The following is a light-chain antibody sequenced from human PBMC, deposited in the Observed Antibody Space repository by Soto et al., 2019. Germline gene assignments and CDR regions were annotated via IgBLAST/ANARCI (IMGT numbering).Light chain of an antibody. CDR1: QSSSSY. Sequence: DIQMTQSPSSLSASVGDRVTITCRASQSSSSYLSWYQQKPGKAPNLLIYAASSLQGGVPSRFSGSGSGTDFTLTISSLQPEDFATFYCQQSYSTPYTFGQGTKGDIK. CDR3: QQSYSTPYT. CDR2: AAS. V-gene: IGKV1-39*01. J-gene: IGKJ2*01.